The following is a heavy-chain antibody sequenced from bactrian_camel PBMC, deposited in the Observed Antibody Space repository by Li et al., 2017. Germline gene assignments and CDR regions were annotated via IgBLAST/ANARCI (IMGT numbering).Heavy chain of an antibody. J-gene: IGHJ6*01. Sequence: QVQLVESGGGSVQTGGSLRLSCVVGGITYSRYCMAWFRQAPGKEREGVATIFTDGSAWYADSVKGRFTIPKGNAKNTLYPQMNSLKPEDTAMYYCAAVRYGGTWYPLCRARSADFGYWGQGTQVTVS. CDR3: AAVRYGGTWYPLCRARSADFGY. CDR1: GITYSRYC. V-gene: IGHV3S55*01. CDR2: IFTDGSA. D-gene: IGHD6*01.